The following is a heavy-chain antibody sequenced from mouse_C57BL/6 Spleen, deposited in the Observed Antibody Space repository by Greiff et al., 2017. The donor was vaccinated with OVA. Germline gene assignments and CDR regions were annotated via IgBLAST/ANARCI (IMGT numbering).Heavy chain of an antibody. CDR2: IDPETGGT. D-gene: IGHD1-1*01. V-gene: IGHV1-15*01. CDR1: GYTFTDYE. Sequence: QVQLQQSGAELVRPGASVTLSCKASGYTFTDYEMHWVKQTPVHGLEWIGAIDPETGGTAYNQKFKGKAILTADKSSSTAYMELRSLTSEDSAVYYCTRGGSLWYFDVWGTGTTVTVSS. J-gene: IGHJ1*03. CDR3: TRGGSLWYFDV.